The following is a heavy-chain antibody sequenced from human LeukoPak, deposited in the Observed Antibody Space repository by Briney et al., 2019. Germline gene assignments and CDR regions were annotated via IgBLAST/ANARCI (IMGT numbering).Heavy chain of an antibody. V-gene: IGHV3-7*01. Sequence: PGGSLRLSCAASGFTFSSYWMSWVRQAPGKGLEWVANIKQDGSEKYYVDSVKGRFTISRDNAKNSLYLQMNSLRAEDTAVYYCAREGEEGTYDYVWGSYRRHLDYWGQGTLVTVSS. J-gene: IGHJ4*02. CDR1: GFTFSSYW. D-gene: IGHD3-16*02. CDR3: AREGEEGTYDYVWGSYRRHLDY. CDR2: IKQDGSEK.